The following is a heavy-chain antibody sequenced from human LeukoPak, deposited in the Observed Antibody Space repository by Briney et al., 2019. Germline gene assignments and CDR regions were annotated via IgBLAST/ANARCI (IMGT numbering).Heavy chain of an antibody. CDR3: ARDQGSLTRSWYTGY. Sequence: GASVKVSCKASGYTFTGYHIHWVRQAPGQGLEWMGRINPYSGDTNFAQKFQGRVTMTRDTSITTAYMDLSSLTPGDTAVYFFARDQGSLTRSWYTGYWGQGTQVTVSS. J-gene: IGHJ4*02. V-gene: IGHV1-2*06. D-gene: IGHD6-13*01. CDR2: INPYSGDT. CDR1: GYTFTGYH.